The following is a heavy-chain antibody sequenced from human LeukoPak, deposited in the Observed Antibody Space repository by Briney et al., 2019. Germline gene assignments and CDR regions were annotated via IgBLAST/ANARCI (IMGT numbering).Heavy chain of an antibody. D-gene: IGHD3-10*01. J-gene: IGHJ4*02. CDR3: ARGQPSMVRGVINGFDY. CDR1: GGSISSYY. CDR2: IYTSGST. Sequence: SETLSLTCTVSGGSISSYYWSWIRQPAGKGLEWIGRIYTSGSTNYNPSLKSRVTMSVDTSKNQFSLKLSSVTAADTAVYYCARGQPSMVRGVINGFDYWGRGTLVTVSS. V-gene: IGHV4-4*07.